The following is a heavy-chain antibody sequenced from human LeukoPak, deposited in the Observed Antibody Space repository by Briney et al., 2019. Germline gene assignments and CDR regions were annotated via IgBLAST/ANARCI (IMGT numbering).Heavy chain of an antibody. CDR2: INPRCGST. V-gene: IGHV1-46*01. D-gene: IGHD2-15*01. CDR1: GYTFTNYY. CDR3: ARGYCSGGGCSVLDAVDG. Sequence: ASVKDSCKTSGYTFTNYYIHWVRRPPSKGRAGMGKINPRCGSTNYPQRFHGRVTHTRDTCTTTVYMELSTLRSEDTDISYCARGYCSGGGCSVLDAVDGWGQGTMVTVSS. J-gene: IGHJ3*01.